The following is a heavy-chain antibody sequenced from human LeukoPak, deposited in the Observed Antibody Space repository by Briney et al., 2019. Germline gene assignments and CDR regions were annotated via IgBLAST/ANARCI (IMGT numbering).Heavy chain of an antibody. D-gene: IGHD6-19*01. CDR2: SSGSGSNT. CDR1: GFTFNNYA. CDR3: AKDGGGWYTSGWYYFDF. J-gene: IGHJ4*02. V-gene: IGHV3-23*01. Sequence: GSLRLSCAASGFTFNNYAMTWVRQAPGKGLEWVSSSSGSGSNTYYADSVKGRFTISRDNSRNTVYLQMNSLRAEDTAVYYCAKDGGGWYTSGWYYFDFWGQGTLVTVSS.